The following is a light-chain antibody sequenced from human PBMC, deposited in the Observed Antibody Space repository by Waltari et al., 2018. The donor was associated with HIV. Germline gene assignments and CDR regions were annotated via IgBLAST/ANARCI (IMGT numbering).Light chain of an antibody. CDR2: EVS. CDR1: SSDIGAYNF. V-gene: IGLV2-14*01. Sequence: QSALTPPASVSGSPGQSITISCIGSSSDIGAYNFVSCYQQRPGQAPKLMLYEVSDRPSGSSNRFSGSKSGITASLTISGLQADDEADYYCASYTRSGILLFGGGTRLTVL. J-gene: IGLJ2*01. CDR3: ASYTRSGILL.